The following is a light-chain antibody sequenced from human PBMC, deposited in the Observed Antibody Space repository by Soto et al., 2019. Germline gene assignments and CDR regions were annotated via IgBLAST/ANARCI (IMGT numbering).Light chain of an antibody. CDR1: QSVSSN. Sequence: EIVMTQSPATLSVSPGERATLSCRASQSVSSNLAWYQQKPGQAPRLLIYGASTRATGIPARFSGSGSGTEFTLTISSLQSEDIAVYYCQQYHNWPAFGQGTKVDIK. J-gene: IGKJ1*01. V-gene: IGKV3-15*01. CDR3: QQYHNWPA. CDR2: GAS.